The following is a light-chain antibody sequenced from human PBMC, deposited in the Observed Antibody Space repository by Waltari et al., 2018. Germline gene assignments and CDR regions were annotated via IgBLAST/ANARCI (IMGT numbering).Light chain of an antibody. CDR1: SSDVGRYNR. J-gene: IGLJ2*01. Sequence: QSALTQPPSVSGSPGQSVTISCTGSSSDVGRYNRVSWYQPPPGTAPKLLISEVTLRPSGFPDRFSGSKSGNTASLTISGLRADDEADYYCSSYTATSTVLFGGGTKLTVL. CDR3: SSYTATSTVL. CDR2: EVT. V-gene: IGLV2-18*02.